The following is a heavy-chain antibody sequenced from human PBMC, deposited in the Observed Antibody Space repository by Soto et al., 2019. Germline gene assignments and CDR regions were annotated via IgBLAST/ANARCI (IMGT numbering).Heavy chain of an antibody. CDR1: GGSISSYY. CDR2: IYYSGST. J-gene: IGHJ5*02. V-gene: IGHV4-59*01. CDR3: ARAGRYCSSTSCYRDYNWFDP. D-gene: IGHD2-2*01. Sequence: PSETLSLTCTVSGGSISSYYWSWIRQPPGKGLEWIGYIYYSGSTNYNPSLKSRVTISVDTSKNQFSLKLSSVTAADTAVYYCARAGRYCSSTSCYRDYNWFDPWG.